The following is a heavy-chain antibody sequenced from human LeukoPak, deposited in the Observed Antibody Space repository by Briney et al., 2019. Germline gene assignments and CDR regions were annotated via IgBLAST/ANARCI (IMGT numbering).Heavy chain of an antibody. CDR1: GFTFSSYA. CDR2: ISYDGSNK. Sequence: PGGSLRLSCAASGFTFSSYAMHWVRQAPGKGLEWVAVISYDGSNKYYADSVKGRFTISRDNSKNTLYLQMNSLRAEDTAVYYCARDYSGYDFLVSYYGMDVWGQGTTVTVSS. CDR3: ARDYSGYDFLVSYYGMDV. J-gene: IGHJ6*02. V-gene: IGHV3-30*04. D-gene: IGHD5-12*01.